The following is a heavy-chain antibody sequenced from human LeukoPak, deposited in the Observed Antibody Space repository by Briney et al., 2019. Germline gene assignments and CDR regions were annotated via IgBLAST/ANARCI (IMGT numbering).Heavy chain of an antibody. J-gene: IGHJ4*02. D-gene: IGHD3-22*01. V-gene: IGHV3-66*01. CDR1: GFTFSSYA. CDR2: IYSGGST. CDR3: ARELPLGYYYDSSGYYGAVEDY. Sequence: GGSLRLSCAASGFTFSSYAMSWGRQAPGKGLEWVSVIYSGGSTYYADSVKGRFTISRDNSKNTLYLQMNSLRAEDTAVYYCARELPLGYYYDSSGYYGAVEDYWGQGTLVTVSS.